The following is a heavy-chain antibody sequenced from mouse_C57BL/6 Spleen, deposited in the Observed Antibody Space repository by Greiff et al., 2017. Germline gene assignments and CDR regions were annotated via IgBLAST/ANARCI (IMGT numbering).Heavy chain of an antibody. J-gene: IGHJ2*01. CDR3: TSPGTEVVVDY. Sequence: QVQLKQSGAELVRPGASVTLSYKASGYTFTDYEMHWVKQTPVHGLEWIGAIDPETGGTAYNQKFKGKAILTADKSSSTAYMGLRSLTSEDSAVCYCTSPGTEVVVDYWGQGTTLTVSS. V-gene: IGHV1-15*01. D-gene: IGHD3-3*01. CDR1: GYTFTDYE. CDR2: IDPETGGT.